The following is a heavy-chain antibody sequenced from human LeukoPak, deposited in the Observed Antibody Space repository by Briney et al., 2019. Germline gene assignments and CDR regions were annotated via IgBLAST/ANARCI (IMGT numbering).Heavy chain of an antibody. CDR2: INHSGST. V-gene: IGHV4-34*01. D-gene: IGHD6-19*01. CDR3: ARYVPLYSSGWYRNWFDP. J-gene: IGHJ5*02. Sequence: SETLSLTCAVYGGSFSGYYWSWIRQPPGKGLEWIGEINHSGSTNYNPSLKSRVTISVDTSKNQFSLKLSSVTAADTAVYYCARYVPLYSSGWYRNWFDPWGQGTLVTVSS. CDR1: GGSFSGYY.